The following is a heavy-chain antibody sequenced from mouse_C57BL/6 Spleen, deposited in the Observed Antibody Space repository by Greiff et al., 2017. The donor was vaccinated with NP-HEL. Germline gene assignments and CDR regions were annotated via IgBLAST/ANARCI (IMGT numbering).Heavy chain of an antibody. Sequence: VQLVESGAELVKPGASVKISCKASGYAFSSYWMNWVKQRPGKGLEWIGQIYPGDGDTNYNGKFKGKATLTADKSSSTAYMQLSSLTSEDSAVYFCARMREGYFDVWGTGTTVTVSS. J-gene: IGHJ1*03. CDR3: ARMREGYFDV. CDR2: IYPGDGDT. CDR1: GYAFSSYW. V-gene: IGHV1-80*01.